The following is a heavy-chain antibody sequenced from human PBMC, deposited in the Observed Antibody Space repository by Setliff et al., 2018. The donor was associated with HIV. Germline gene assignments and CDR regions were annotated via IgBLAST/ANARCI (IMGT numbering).Heavy chain of an antibody. V-gene: IGHV1-69*13. CDR3: ERDFEGMSTIDRFED. CDR2: IVPIFGTT. D-gene: IGHD1-1*01. Sequence: GASVKVSCKASGYTFTGYYMHWVRQAPGQGLEWMGGIVPIFGTTKYAQKFQGRVTITADESTSTVYMALSSLTSEDTAVYYCERDFEGMSTIDRFEDWGQGTLVTVSS. J-gene: IGHJ5*01. CDR1: GYTFTGYY.